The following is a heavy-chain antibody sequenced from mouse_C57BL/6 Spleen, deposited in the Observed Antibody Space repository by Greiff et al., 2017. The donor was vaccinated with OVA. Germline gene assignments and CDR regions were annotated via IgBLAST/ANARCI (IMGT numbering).Heavy chain of an antibody. Sequence: QVQLQQPGAELVMPGASVKLSCKASGYTFTSYWMHWVKQRPGQGLEWIGEIDPSDSYTNYNQKFKGKSTLTVDKSSSTAYMQLSSLTSEDSAVYYCARGGYYGYENFDYWGQGTTRTVSS. D-gene: IGHD2-2*01. J-gene: IGHJ2*01. V-gene: IGHV1-69*01. CDR1: GYTFTSYW. CDR2: IDPSDSYT. CDR3: ARGGYYGYENFDY.